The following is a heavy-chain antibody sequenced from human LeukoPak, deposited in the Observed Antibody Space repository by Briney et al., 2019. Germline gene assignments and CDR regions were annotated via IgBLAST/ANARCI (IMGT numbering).Heavy chain of an antibody. CDR3: ARDHIAAAGYYYYGMDV. V-gene: IGHV3-48*03. CDR1: GLPYSRYE. D-gene: IGHD6-13*01. J-gene: IGHJ6*02. CDR2: ISSSGSTI. Sequence: GGSLRLSHAASGLPYSRYEMNCVRQAPGKGLEWVSYISSSGSTIYYADSVKGRFTISRDNAKNSLYLQMNSLRAEDTAVYYCARDHIAAAGYYYYGMDVWGQGTTVTVSS.